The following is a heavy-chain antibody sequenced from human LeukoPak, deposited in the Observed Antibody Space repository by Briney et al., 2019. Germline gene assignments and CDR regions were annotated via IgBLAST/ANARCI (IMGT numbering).Heavy chain of an antibody. CDR1: GDSVSSNSAT. Sequence: SQTLSLTCAISGDSVSSNSATWNWIRQSPSRGLEWLGRTYYRSKWFNDYAESVKSRITINPDTSKNQFSLQLSSVTPEDTAIYYCARVLFNSDWPPGGLDYWGQGTLVTVSS. V-gene: IGHV6-1*01. CDR3: ARVLFNSDWPPGGLDY. J-gene: IGHJ4*02. CDR2: TYYRSKWFN. D-gene: IGHD6-19*01.